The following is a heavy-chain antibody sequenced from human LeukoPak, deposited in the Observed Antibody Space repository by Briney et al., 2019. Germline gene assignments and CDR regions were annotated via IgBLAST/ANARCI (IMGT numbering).Heavy chain of an antibody. V-gene: IGHV4-39*07. CDR1: GGSVSTSHYY. CDR2: INHSGST. CDR3: ARAGGTGYSSGWYDY. Sequence: SETLSLTCTVSGGSVSTSHYYWSWIRQPPGKRLEWIGEINHSGSTNYNPSLKSRVTISVDTSKNQFSLKLSSVTAADTAVYYCARAGGTGYSSGWYDYWGQGTLVTVSS. D-gene: IGHD6-19*01. J-gene: IGHJ4*02.